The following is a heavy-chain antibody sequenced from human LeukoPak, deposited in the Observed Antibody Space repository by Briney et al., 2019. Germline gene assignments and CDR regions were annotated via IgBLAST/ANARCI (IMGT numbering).Heavy chain of an antibody. J-gene: IGHJ4*02. CDR2: ISYDGSNK. V-gene: IGHV3-30-3*01. CDR1: GLSVSSNF. D-gene: IGHD6-13*01. CDR3: ARDRSHRSSSWFDY. Sequence: GGSLRLSCAATGLSVSSNFMSWVRQAPGKGLEWVAVISYDGSNKYYADSVKGRFTISRDNSKNTLYLQMNSLRAEDTAVYYCARDRSHRSSSWFDYWGQGTLVTVSS.